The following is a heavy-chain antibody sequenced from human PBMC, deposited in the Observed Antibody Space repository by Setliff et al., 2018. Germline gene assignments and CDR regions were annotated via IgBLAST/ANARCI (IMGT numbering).Heavy chain of an antibody. D-gene: IGHD5-18*01. CDR2: IFHSGRT. CDR1: GYSISSSYY. CDR3: AKDVGDGYGVDAYASGGFDI. V-gene: IGHV4-38-2*02. J-gene: IGHJ3*02. Sequence: SETLSLTCGVSGYSISSSYYWGWIRQTPGKGLEWIGSIFHSGRTYYNPSLKSRVTMSLDTSKSQFSLKLSSVTAADTAVYYCAKDVGDGYGVDAYASGGFDIWGQGTLVTVS.